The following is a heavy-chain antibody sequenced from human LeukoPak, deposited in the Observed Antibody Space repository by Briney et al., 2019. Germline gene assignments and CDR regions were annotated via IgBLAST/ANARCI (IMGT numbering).Heavy chain of an antibody. V-gene: IGHV3-74*01. D-gene: IGHD1-7*01. CDR2: IKSDGTIT. CDR3: ATGNYNKPFDY. J-gene: IGHJ4*02. Sequence: GRSLRLSCAASGFTFDDYAMHWVRQAPGKGLVWVSRIKSDGTITNYADSVKGRFTISRDNAKNTLYLQMNSLRAEDTAVYYCATGNYNKPFDYWGQGTLVTASS. CDR1: GFTFDDYA.